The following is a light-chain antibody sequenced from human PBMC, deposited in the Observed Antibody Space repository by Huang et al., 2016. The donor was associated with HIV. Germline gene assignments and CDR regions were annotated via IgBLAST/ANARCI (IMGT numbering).Light chain of an antibody. Sequence: EIVLTQSPGTLSLSPGERATLSCRASQSVSSTYLGWYQQKPGQAPRLLIYGASSRATGIPDRFSGSGSGTDFTLTISSLEPEDFAVYYCQQYGSSPYTFGQGTELEIK. V-gene: IGKV3-20*01. CDR1: QSVSSTY. J-gene: IGKJ2*01. CDR3: QQYGSSPYT. CDR2: GAS.